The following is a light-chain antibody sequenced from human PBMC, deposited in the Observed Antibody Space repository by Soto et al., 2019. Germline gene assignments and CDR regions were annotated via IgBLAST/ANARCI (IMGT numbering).Light chain of an antibody. Sequence: QSVLTQPASVSGSPGQSITISCTGTSSDVGGYNYVSWYQHHPGKAPKLMIYQVSNRPSGISNRFSGSKSANTASLTISGLQAEDEADYYCTSYKSGGSYVFGTGTKVTVL. CDR3: TSYKSGGSYV. CDR2: QVS. J-gene: IGLJ1*01. CDR1: SSDVGGYNY. V-gene: IGLV2-14*01.